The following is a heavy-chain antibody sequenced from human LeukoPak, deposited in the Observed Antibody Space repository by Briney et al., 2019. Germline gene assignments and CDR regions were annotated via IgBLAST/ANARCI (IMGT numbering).Heavy chain of an antibody. Sequence: GGSLRLSCAASGFTFSSYAMSWVRQAPGKGLEWVSAISGSGGSTYYADSVKGRFTISRDNSKNTLYLQMNSLRAEDTAVYYCAKLGNSNPLRLPFDYWGQGTLVTVSS. CDR2: ISGSGGST. D-gene: IGHD4-23*01. J-gene: IGHJ4*02. CDR1: GFTFSSYA. CDR3: AKLGNSNPLRLPFDY. V-gene: IGHV3-23*01.